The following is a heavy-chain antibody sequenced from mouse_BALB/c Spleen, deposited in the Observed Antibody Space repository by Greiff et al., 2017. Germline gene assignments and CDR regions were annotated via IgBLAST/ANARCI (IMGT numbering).Heavy chain of an antibody. J-gene: IGHJ4*01. CDR1: GFNIKDTY. V-gene: IGHV14-3*02. CDR2: IDPANGNT. CDR3: ARGGYFAMDY. Sequence: EVKLMESGAELVKPGASVKLSCTASGFNIKDTYMHWVKQRPEQGLEWIGRIDPANGNTKYDPKFQGKATITADTSSNTAYLQLSSLTSEDTAVYYCARGGYFAMDYWGQGTSVTVSS.